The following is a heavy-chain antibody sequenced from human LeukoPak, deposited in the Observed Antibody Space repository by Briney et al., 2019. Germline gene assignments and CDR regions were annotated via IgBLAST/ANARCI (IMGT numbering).Heavy chain of an antibody. CDR1: GFTFSSYA. Sequence: GGSLRLSCAASGFTFSSYAMSWVRQAPGKGLVWVSRINSDGSSTSYADSVKGRFTISRDNAKNTLYLQMNSLRAEDTAVYYCVYSGSYFGVYWGQGTLVTVSS. CDR3: VYSGSYFGVY. D-gene: IGHD1-26*01. V-gene: IGHV3-74*01. J-gene: IGHJ4*02. CDR2: INSDGSST.